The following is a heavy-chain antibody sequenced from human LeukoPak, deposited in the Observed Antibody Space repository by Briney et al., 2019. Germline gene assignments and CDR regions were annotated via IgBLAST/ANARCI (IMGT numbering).Heavy chain of an antibody. CDR2: VHPNSGNT. Sequence: GASVKVSCKTSGYPFTTWEINWVRQAAGQGLEWMGWVHPNSGNTAYAQKFQGRGTMTRDTSISTAYMELNGLKSDDTAVYFCARGPRNDPWGQGTLVTVSS. CDR3: ARGPRNDP. J-gene: IGHJ5*02. D-gene: IGHD1-14*01. CDR1: GYPFTTWE. V-gene: IGHV1-8*01.